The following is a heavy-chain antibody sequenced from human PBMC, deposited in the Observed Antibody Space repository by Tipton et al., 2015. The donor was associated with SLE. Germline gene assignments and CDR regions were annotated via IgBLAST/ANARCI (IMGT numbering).Heavy chain of an antibody. J-gene: IGHJ4*02. CDR2: ISSGGSTI. V-gene: IGHV3-11*01. CDR3: ARDHIVATVDY. CDR1: GFTFSDYY. Sequence: SLRLSCAASGFTFSDYYMSWIRQAPGKGLEWVSYISSGGSTIYYADSVKGRFIISRDNAKNSLYLQMNSLRAEDTAVYYCARDHIVATVDYWGQGTLVTVSS. D-gene: IGHD5-12*01.